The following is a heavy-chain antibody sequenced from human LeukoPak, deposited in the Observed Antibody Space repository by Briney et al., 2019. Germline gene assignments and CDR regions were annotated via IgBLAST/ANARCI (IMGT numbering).Heavy chain of an antibody. Sequence: PGGSLRLSCAASGFTFSSYAMHWVRQAPGKGLEWVAVISYDGSNKYYADSVKGRFTISRDNSKNTLYLQMNSLRAEDTAVYYCAREAFGETQFDYWGQGTLVTVSS. CDR3: AREAFGETQFDY. V-gene: IGHV3-30-3*01. D-gene: IGHD3-10*01. J-gene: IGHJ4*02. CDR2: ISYDGSNK. CDR1: GFTFSSYA.